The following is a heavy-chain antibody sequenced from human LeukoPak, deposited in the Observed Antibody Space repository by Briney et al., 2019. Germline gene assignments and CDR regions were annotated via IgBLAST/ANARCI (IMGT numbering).Heavy chain of an antibody. Sequence: SETLSLTCTVSGGSISSGGYYWSWIRQHPGKGLEWIGYIYYSGSTYYNPSLKSRVTISVDRSKNQFSLKLSPVTAADTAVYYCAGSTVRGYAFDIWGQGTMVTVSS. J-gene: IGHJ3*02. V-gene: IGHV4-31*09. D-gene: IGHD3-10*01. CDR3: AGSTVRGYAFDI. CDR2: IYYSGST. CDR1: GGSISSGGYY.